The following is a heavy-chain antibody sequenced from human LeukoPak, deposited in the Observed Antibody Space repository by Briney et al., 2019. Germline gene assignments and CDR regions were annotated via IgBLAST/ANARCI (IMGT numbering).Heavy chain of an antibody. CDR2: INPSGGST. CDR3: ARHSGSYYGFDY. Sequence: ASVKVSCKASGYTFTSYYMHWVRQAPAQGLEWMGIINPSGGSTSYAQKFQGRVTMTRDTSTSTVYMELSSLRSEDTAVYYCARHSGSYYGFDYWGQGTLVTVSS. CDR1: GYTFTSYY. D-gene: IGHD1-26*01. J-gene: IGHJ4*02. V-gene: IGHV1-46*01.